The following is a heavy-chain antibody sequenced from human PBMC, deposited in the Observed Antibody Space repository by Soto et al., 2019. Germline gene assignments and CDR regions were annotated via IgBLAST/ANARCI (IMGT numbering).Heavy chain of an antibody. V-gene: IGHV3-53*01. CDR1: GFTVSSNY. D-gene: IGHD3-10*01. CDR2: IYAGGDT. J-gene: IGHJ4*02. Sequence: SLSCAASGFTVSSNYMSWVRQTPGKGLEWVSLIYAGGDTYYADSVKGRFTISGDNSKNTLYLQMNSLRAEDTAVYYCARIIRTGARYYFDYWGQGTLVTVSS. CDR3: ARIIRTGARYYFDY.